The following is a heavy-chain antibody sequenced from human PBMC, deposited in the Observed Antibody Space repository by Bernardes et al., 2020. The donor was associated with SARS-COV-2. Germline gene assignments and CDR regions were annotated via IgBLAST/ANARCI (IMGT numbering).Heavy chain of an antibody. Sequence: TLVKPTQTLTLTCTFSGFSLSTSGVGVGWIRQPPGKALEWLALIYWDDDKRYSPSLKSRLTITKDTSKNQVVLTMTNMDPVDTATYYCAHRQLGLYYYGMDVWGQGTTVTVSS. D-gene: IGHD1-7*01. J-gene: IGHJ6*02. CDR3: AHRQLGLYYYGMDV. CDR2: IYWDDDK. CDR1: GFSLSTSGVG. V-gene: IGHV2-5*02.